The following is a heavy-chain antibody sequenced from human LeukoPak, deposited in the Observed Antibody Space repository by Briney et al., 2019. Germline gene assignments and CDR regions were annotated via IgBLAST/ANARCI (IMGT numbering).Heavy chain of an antibody. CDR1: GFTLSTYG. CDR3: ARAQGYFDH. Sequence: GGSLRLSCAASGFTLSTYGMHWVRQAPGKGLEWVAMISHDGNSKQYADFAKGRFTISRDNAKNSLYLQVSRLRAEDTAVYYCARAQGYFDHWGQGTLVSVPS. J-gene: IGHJ4*02. CDR2: ISHDGNSK. V-gene: IGHV3-30*03.